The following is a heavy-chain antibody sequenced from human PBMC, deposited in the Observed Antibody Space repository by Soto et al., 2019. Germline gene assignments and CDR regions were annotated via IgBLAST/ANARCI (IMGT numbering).Heavy chain of an antibody. J-gene: IGHJ4*02. CDR1: GFTFSDYY. CDR2: ISSSSSYT. Sequence: QVQLVESGGGLVKPGGSLRLSCAASGFTFSDYYMSWIRQAPGKGLEWVSYISSSSSYTNYADSVKGRFAISRDNAKNSLYLQMNSLRAEDTAVYYCARDCGGDCYSDYWGQGTLVTVSS. D-gene: IGHD2-21*02. CDR3: ARDCGGDCYSDY. V-gene: IGHV3-11*05.